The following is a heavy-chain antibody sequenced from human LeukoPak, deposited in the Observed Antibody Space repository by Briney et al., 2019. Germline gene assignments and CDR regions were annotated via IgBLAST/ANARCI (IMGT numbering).Heavy chain of an antibody. J-gene: IGHJ4*02. CDR3: ARDTPAIWFGERGDYFDY. CDR1: GYTFTSYY. V-gene: IGHV1-46*01. D-gene: IGHD3-10*01. CDR2: INPSGGST. Sequence: ASVKVSCKASGYTFTSYYMHWVRQAPGQGLEWMGIINPSGGSTSYAQKFQGRVTISVDTSKNQFSLKLSSVTAADTAVYYCARDTPAIWFGERGDYFDYWGQGTLVTVSS.